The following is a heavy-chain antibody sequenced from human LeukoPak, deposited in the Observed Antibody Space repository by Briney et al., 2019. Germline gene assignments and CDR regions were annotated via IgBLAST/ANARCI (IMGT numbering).Heavy chain of an antibody. J-gene: IGHJ4*02. CDR1: GYTFTSYA. CDR3: ARVQLAIVATTYGEEDYFDY. V-gene: IGHV1-3*01. Sequence: ASVKVSCKASGYTFTSYAMHWVRQAPGQRLEWMGWINAGNGNTKYSQKFQGRVTITRDTSASTAYMELSSLRSEDTAVYYCARVQLAIVATTYGEEDYFDYWGQGTLVTVSS. D-gene: IGHD5-12*01. CDR2: INAGNGNT.